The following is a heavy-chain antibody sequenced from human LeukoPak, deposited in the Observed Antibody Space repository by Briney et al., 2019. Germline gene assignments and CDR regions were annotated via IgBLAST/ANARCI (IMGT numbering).Heavy chain of an antibody. CDR2: INHSGST. Sequence: KASETLSLTCAVYGGSFSGYYWSWIRQPPGKGLEWIGEINHSGSTNYNPSLKSRVTISVDTSKNQFSLKLSSVTAADTAVYYCAGAGQVVAATFLDYWGQGTLVTVSS. J-gene: IGHJ4*02. D-gene: IGHD2-15*01. CDR3: AGAGQVVAATFLDY. V-gene: IGHV4-34*01. CDR1: GGSFSGYY.